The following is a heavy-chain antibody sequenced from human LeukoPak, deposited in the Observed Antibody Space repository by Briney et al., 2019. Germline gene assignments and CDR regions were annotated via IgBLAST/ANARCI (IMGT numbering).Heavy chain of an antibody. CDR1: GFTFSSYG. D-gene: IGHD6-6*01. CDR3: ARDYSSSWLRFFDY. CDR2: MWFDGSNI. Sequence: PGRSLRLSCAAAGFTFSSYGMHWVRQAPGKGLEWVAVMWFDGSNIYYADSVKGRFTISRDNSKNTLYLQMNSLRAEDTAVYYCARDYSSSWLRFFDYWGQGNLVTVSS. V-gene: IGHV3-33*01. J-gene: IGHJ4*02.